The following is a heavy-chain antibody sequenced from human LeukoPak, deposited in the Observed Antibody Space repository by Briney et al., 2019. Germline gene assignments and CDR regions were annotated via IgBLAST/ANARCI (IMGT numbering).Heavy chain of an antibody. D-gene: IGHD2-2*01. CDR2: ISSSGSTI. V-gene: IGHV3-11*04. CDR1: GFTFSDYY. CDR3: ARDLGAVVPAAMDNWFDP. Sequence: PGGSLRLSCAASGFTFSDYYMSWIRQAPGKGLEWVSYISSSGSTIYYADSVKGRFTISRDNAKNSLYLQMNSLRAEDTAVYYCARDLGAVVPAAMDNWFDPWGQGTLVTVSS. J-gene: IGHJ5*02.